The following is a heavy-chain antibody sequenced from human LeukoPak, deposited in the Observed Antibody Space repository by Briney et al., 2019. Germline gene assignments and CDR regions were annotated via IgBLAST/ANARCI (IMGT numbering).Heavy chain of an antibody. CDR2: TYTDGNT. J-gene: IGHJ4*02. D-gene: IGHD4-23*01. CDR1: GFTVSGNY. CDR3: ARDRPYGGVGDFDY. V-gene: IGHV3-66*01. Sequence: GGSLRLSCAVFGFTVSGNYMSWVRQAPRKGLEWVSATYTDGNTHYAGSVKGRFTISRDSFKNTLYLQMNSLRAEDTAVYYCARDRPYGGVGDFDYWGQGTLVTVSS.